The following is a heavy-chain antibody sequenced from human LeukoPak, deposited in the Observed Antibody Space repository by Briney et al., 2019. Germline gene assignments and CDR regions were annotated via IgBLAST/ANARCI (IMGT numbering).Heavy chain of an antibody. J-gene: IGHJ5*01. D-gene: IGHD6-13*01. V-gene: IGHV3-7*01. Sequence: PGGSLSLSCASSGFTLRSYWMSWVRHAPGKGLECVANIKQDGGGKYYVDSVEGRLTMSGDNAKNSLYLQMNSLIAGDRAVLSCARGRPWAYSSNWFDCWGQVTMVTASS. CDR2: IKQDGGGK. CDR1: GFTLRSYW. CDR3: ARGRPWAYSSNWFDC.